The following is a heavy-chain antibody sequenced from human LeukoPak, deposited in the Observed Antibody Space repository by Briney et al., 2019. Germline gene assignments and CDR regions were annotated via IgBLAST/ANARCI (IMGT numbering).Heavy chain of an antibody. CDR1: GFTVSSNY. CDR3: ARGGVTMVRGVIQYYYYGMDA. V-gene: IGHV3-53*01. CDR2: IYSGGST. J-gene: IGHJ6*02. D-gene: IGHD3-10*01. Sequence: GGSLRLSCAASGFTVSSNYMSWVRQAPGKGLEWVSVIYSGGSTYYADSVKGRFTISRDNSKNTLYLQMNSLRAEDAAVYYCARGGVTMVRGVIQYYYYGMDAWGQGTTVTVSS.